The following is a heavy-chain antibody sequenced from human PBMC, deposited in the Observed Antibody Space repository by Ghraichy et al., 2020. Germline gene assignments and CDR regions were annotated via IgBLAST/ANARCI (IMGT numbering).Heavy chain of an antibody. J-gene: IGHJ4*02. V-gene: IGHV3-7*01. CDR3: ARAVHRVGPYLDY. D-gene: IGHD1-26*01. CDR2: IKQDGSEK. CDR1: GFTFGSNW. Sequence: GGSLRLSCAASGFTFGSNWMTWVRQAPGKGLEWVGNIKQDGSEKYYVGSVKGRFSISRDNAKNSLYLQMNSLRDEDTAVYYCARAVHRVGPYLDYWGQGTLGTVSS.